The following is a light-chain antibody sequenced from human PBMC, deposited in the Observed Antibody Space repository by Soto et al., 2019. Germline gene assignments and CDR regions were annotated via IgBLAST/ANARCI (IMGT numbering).Light chain of an antibody. Sequence: ETVMTQAPATLSVSPGERATLSCRASQSVSYNLAWYQQKAGQAPRLLIYGASTRATGIPARFSGSGSGTEFTLTISSLQSEHFAVYYCQQYNNWPALTFGGGTEVEIK. CDR1: QSVSYN. V-gene: IGKV3-15*01. CDR2: GAS. J-gene: IGKJ4*01. CDR3: QQYNNWPALT.